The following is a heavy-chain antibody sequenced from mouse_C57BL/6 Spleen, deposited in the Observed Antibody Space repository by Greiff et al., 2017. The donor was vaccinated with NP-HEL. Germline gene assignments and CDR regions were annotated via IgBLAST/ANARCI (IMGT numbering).Heavy chain of an antibody. J-gene: IGHJ4*01. CDR2: IYPGDGDT. CDR3: ARRLTETRDAMDY. V-gene: IGHV1-82*01. D-gene: IGHD4-1*01. Sequence: QVQLQQSGPELVKPGASVKISCKASGYAFSSSWMNWVKQRPGKGLEWIGRIYPGDGDTNYNGKLKGKGTLTAAKSYSTAYMRLSSLTSEDSAVNCFARRLTETRDAMDYWGQGTSVTVSS. CDR1: GYAFSSSW.